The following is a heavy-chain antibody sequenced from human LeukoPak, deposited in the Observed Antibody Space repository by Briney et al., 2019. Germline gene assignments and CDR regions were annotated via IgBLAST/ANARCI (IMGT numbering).Heavy chain of an antibody. CDR1: GYTFTNYY. CDR2: IAPSGGST. CDR3: ARARPSVVVVAATPRYVDY. J-gene: IGHJ4*02. V-gene: IGHV1-46*01. D-gene: IGHD2-15*01. Sequence: ASVKVSCKASGYTFTNYYMHWVRQAPGQGLEWLGLIAPSGGSTWYAQKFQGRVTMTRDMSTSTDYMELSRLRSDDTAVYYCARARPSVVVVAATPRYVDYWGQGTLVTVSS.